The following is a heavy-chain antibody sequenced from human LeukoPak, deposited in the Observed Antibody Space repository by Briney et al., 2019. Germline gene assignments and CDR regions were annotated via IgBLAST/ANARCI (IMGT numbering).Heavy chain of an antibody. V-gene: IGHV3-23*01. J-gene: IGHJ5*02. Sequence: PGGSLRLSCAASGFTFSSYAMSWVRLAPGKGLKWVSSISGGDGSTYYADSVKGRFTISRDNSKNTLYLQMNSLRAEDTAVYYCARDLGPNWFDPWGQGTLVTVSS. CDR2: ISGGDGST. D-gene: IGHD7-27*01. CDR3: ARDLGPNWFDP. CDR1: GFTFSSYA.